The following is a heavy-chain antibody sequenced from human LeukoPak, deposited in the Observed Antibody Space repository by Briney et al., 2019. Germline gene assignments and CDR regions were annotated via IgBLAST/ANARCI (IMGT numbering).Heavy chain of an antibody. CDR2: VSHDGIGT. V-gene: IGHV3-30*04. CDR1: GFTFSVSP. D-gene: IGHD3-22*01. CDR3: AREGGSSGYAGYFDF. J-gene: IGHJ4*02. Sequence: PGGSLRLSCAASGFTFSVSPMHWVRQAPGKGLEWVAGVSHDGIGTYYADSVKGQFTISRDNSKNTLYLQMNSLRAEDTAVYYCAREGGSSGYAGYFDFRGQGALVTVSS.